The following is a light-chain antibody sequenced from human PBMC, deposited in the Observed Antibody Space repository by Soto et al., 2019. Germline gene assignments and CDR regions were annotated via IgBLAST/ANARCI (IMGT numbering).Light chain of an antibody. Sequence: DIPMTQSPSSLSASVGDRVTITCQASQDISNYLNWYQQKPGKAPKLLIYDASNLETGVPSRFSGSGSGTDFTFTISSLQPEDIATYYCQQYDNPPRTFGGGTKVEIK. CDR1: QDISNY. V-gene: IGKV1-33*01. CDR3: QQYDNPPRT. J-gene: IGKJ4*01. CDR2: DAS.